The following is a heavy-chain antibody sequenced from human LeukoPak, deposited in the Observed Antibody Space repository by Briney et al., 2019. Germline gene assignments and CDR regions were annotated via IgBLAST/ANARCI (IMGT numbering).Heavy chain of an antibody. CDR1: GLTFSSFA. D-gene: IGHD2-2*01. V-gene: IGHV3-23*01. J-gene: IGHJ3*01. Sequence: PGGSLRLSCAASGLTFSSFAMSWVRQAPGKGLEWVSAISGSGGSTYYADSVKGRFTISRDNSKKTLFLQMNSLRVEDTAVYYCVKDRSCTGSSCNVGSWGQGTMVTVSS. CDR2: ISGSGGST. CDR3: VKDRSCTGSSCNVGS.